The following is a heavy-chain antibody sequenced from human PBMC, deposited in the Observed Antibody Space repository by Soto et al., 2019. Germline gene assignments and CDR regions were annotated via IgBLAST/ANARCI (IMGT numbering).Heavy chain of an antibody. J-gene: IGHJ4*02. V-gene: IGHV3-11*01. Sequence: PGGSLRLSCAASGFSFSDYYMSWIRQAPGKGLEWVSYISSSGDTKLYAESVKGRFTISRDNARNSLHLEMNSLRAEDTAVYYCAKPLSLYSSSYLDYWAQGILVTVSS. CDR1: GFSFSDYY. D-gene: IGHD6-13*01. CDR3: AKPLSLYSSSYLDY. CDR2: ISSSGDTK.